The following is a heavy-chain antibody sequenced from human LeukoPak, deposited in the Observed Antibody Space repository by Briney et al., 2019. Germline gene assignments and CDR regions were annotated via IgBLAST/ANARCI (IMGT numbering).Heavy chain of an antibody. CDR3: ARGGTYCPDY. V-gene: IGHV3-48*02. J-gene: IGHJ4*02. CDR2: ISSSSSPI. Sequence: GPLSLSFAASGFPFSSYNMNWVRQAPGKGLEWVSYISSSSSPIFYADSVKGRFTISRDNAKNSLYLQMNSLRDEDTAVYYCARGGTYCPDYWGQGTLVTVSS. CDR1: GFPFSSYN. D-gene: IGHD1-26*01.